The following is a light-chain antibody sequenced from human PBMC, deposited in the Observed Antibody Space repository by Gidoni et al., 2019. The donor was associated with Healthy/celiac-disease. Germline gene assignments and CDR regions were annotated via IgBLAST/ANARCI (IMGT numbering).Light chain of an antibody. CDR1: QSISSY. V-gene: IGKV1-39*01. Sequence: DIQMTQSPSSLSASVGDRVTITCRASQSISSYLNWYQQKPGKAPKLLIYAASSLQRGVPSRLSGSGSGTDFPLTISSLQPEDFATYYCQQSYSTPITFGPGTKVDIK. CDR3: QQSYSTPIT. CDR2: AAS. J-gene: IGKJ3*01.